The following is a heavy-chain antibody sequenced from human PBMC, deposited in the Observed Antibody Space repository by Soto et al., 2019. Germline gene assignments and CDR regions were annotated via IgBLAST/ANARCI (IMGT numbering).Heavy chain of an antibody. CDR1: GFTFSSYS. CDR2: ISSSSSYI. Sequence: GGSLRLSCAASGFTFSSYSMNWVRQAPGKGLEWVSSISSSSSYIYYADSVKGRFTISRDNAKNSLYLQMNSLRAEDTAVYYCARDWGYSSSWPTHGMDVCGQGTTVTVSS. CDR3: ARDWGYSSSWPTHGMDV. J-gene: IGHJ6*02. D-gene: IGHD6-13*01. V-gene: IGHV3-21*01.